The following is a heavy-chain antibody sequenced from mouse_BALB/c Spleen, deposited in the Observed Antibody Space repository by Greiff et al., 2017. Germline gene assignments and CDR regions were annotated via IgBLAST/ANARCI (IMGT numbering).Heavy chain of an antibody. V-gene: IGHV1-39*01. CDR2: INPYYGST. CDR3: ARAYGYDVGYYAMDY. D-gene: IGHD2-2*01. J-gene: IGHJ4*01. Sequence: EVQLQQTGPELVKPGASVKISCKASGYSFTDYIMLWVKQSHGKSLEWIGNINPYYGSTSYNLKFKGKATLTVDKSSSTAYMQLNSLTSEDSAVYYCARAYGYDVGYYAMDYWGQGTSVTVSS. CDR1: GYSFTDYI.